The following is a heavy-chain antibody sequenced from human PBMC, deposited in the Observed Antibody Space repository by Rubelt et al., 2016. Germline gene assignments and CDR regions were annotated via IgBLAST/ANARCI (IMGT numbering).Heavy chain of an antibody. D-gene: IGHD6-6*01. CDR3: ARVNSSSSHYFDY. V-gene: IGHV3-30*01. J-gene: IGHJ4*02. Sequence: YADSVKGRFTISRDNSKNTLYLQMNSLRAEDTAVYYCARVNSSSSHYFDYWGQGTLVTVSS.